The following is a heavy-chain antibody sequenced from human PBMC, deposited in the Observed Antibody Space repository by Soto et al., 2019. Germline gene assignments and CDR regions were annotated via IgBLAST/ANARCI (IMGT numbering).Heavy chain of an antibody. CDR1: GGSISSSSYY. CDR3: ARSSYSSGRNFDY. CDR2: IYYSGST. J-gene: IGHJ4*02. D-gene: IGHD6-19*01. Sequence: SETLSLTCPVSGGSISSSSYYWGWIRQPPGKGLEWIGSIYYSGSTYYNPSLKSRVTISVDTSKNQFSLKLSSVTAADTAVYYCARSSYSSGRNFDYWGQGTLVTVSS. V-gene: IGHV4-39*01.